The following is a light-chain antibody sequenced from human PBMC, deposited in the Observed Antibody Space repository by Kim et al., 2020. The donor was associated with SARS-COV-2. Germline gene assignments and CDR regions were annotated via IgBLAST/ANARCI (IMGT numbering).Light chain of an antibody. V-gene: IGKV1-39*01. CDR3: QQSYRTPRS. CDR2: AAS. Sequence: DIQMTQSPSSLSASVGDRITITCRASQNINSYLNWYQQKPGRAPKLLIFAASILQSGVPSRFSGSGSGTHFTLTISNLQPEDFASYSCQQSYRTPRSFGGGTKVDIQ. CDR1: QNINSY. J-gene: IGKJ4*01.